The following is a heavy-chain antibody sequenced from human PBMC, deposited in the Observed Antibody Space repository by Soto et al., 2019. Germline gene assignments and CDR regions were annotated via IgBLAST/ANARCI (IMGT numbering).Heavy chain of an antibody. J-gene: IGHJ3*02. CDR2: ISAYNGNT. CDR3: ARTVGATTWAAFDI. Sequence: ASVKVSFKASGYTFTSYGISWVRQAPGQGLEWMGWISAYNGNTNYAQKLQGRVTMTTDTSTSTAYMELRSLRSDDTAVYYCARTVGATTWAAFDIWGQGTMVTVSS. CDR1: GYTFTSYG. V-gene: IGHV1-18*01. D-gene: IGHD1-26*01.